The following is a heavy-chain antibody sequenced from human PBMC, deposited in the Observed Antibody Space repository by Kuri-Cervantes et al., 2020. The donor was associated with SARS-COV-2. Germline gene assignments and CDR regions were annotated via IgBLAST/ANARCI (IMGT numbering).Heavy chain of an antibody. Sequence: ASVKVSCKASGYTFTSYYMHWVRQAPGQGLEWMGIINPSGGSTSYAQKFQGRVTMTTDTSTSTAYMELRSLRSDDTAVCYCARVGQYYYDSSGHNRLDYWGQGNLVNVSS. CDR1: GYTFTSYY. CDR2: INPSGGST. CDR3: ARVGQYYYDSSGHNRLDY. J-gene: IGHJ4*02. D-gene: IGHD3-22*01. V-gene: IGHV1-46*01.